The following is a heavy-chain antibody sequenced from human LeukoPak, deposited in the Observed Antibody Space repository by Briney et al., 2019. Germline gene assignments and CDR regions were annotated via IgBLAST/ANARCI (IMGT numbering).Heavy chain of an antibody. J-gene: IGHJ5*02. D-gene: IGHD6-13*01. CDR2: IYSNGYT. V-gene: IGHV4-4*07. Sequence: SETLSLTCSVSGGSIDGYWWSWMRQPADRGLEWIVRIYSNGYTHHNPSLKSRVTMSLDKSKNHLSLSLTSLTAADTAVYYCARDYITSSWYGDWFDPWGQGTLVTVSS. CDR1: GGSIDGYW. CDR3: ARDYITSSWYGDWFDP.